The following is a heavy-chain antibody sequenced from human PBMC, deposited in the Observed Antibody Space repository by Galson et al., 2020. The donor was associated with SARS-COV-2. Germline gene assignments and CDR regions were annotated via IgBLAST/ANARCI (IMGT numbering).Heavy chain of an antibody. J-gene: IGHJ4*02. CDR1: GGSISSGSYY. D-gene: IGHD1-26*01. CDR2: IYTGVNT. CDR3: ARESRWDLFVDH. Sequence: SQTLSLTCTVSGGSISSGSYYWSWIRQPAGKGLEWIGRIYTGVNTNYNPSLKSRVTISVDTSKNQFSLKLGSVTAADTAVYYCARESRWDLFVDHWGQGTLVTVSS. V-gene: IGHV4-61*02.